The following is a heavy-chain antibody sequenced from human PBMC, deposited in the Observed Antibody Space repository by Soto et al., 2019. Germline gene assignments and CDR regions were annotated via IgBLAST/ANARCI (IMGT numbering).Heavy chain of an antibody. CDR2: IIPIVGRA. D-gene: IGHD3-16*01. CDR1: GGDFSDYS. J-gene: IGHJ4*02. CDR3: AAAKLGLEYFDY. Sequence: QVQLVQSGAEVKKPRSSVKVSCKASGGDFSDYSISWVRQAPGQGLEWLGRIIPIVGRANYAPRFQGRVTITADKSTSITDMELSGLRSDDTAVFYCAAAKLGLEYFDYWGQGTLVTVSS. V-gene: IGHV1-69*02.